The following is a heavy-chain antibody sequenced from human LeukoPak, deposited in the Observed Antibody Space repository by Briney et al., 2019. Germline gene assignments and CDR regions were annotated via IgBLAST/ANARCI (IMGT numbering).Heavy chain of an antibody. V-gene: IGHV1-24*01. CDR3: ATGSIVGDYTDLDY. CDR2: LDPEDGET. Sequence: ASVKVSCKVSGYTLTELSMHWVRQAPGKGLEWMGGLDPEDGETIYAQKFQGRVTMTEDTSTDTAYMELSSLRSEDTAVYYCATGSIVGDYTDLDYWGQGTLVTVSS. CDR1: GYTLTELS. D-gene: IGHD1-26*01. J-gene: IGHJ4*02.